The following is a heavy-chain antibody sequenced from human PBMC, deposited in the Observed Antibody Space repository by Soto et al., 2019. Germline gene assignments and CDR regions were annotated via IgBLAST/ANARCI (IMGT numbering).Heavy chain of an antibody. CDR1: GFTFSDHY. CDR2: VSTSSSYT. CDR3: AILRLTGLFDY. D-gene: IGHD2-15*01. J-gene: IGHJ4*02. Sequence: QVQLVESGGGLVKPGGSLRLSCVASGFTFSDHYMTWIRQAPGKGLEWLSYVSTSSSYTNYADSVKGRFTISRDNAMNSLYLQMNSLRAEDTAVYYCAILRLTGLFDYWGQGTLVTVSS. V-gene: IGHV3-11*05.